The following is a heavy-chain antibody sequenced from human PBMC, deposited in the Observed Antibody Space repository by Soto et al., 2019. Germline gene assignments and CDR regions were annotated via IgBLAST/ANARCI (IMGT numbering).Heavy chain of an antibody. D-gene: IGHD1-26*01. V-gene: IGHV3-53*01. J-gene: IGHJ3*02. CDR1: GFTVISNY. Sequence: GGSLSLSCAASGFTVISNYMSWGRQAPGKGLEWVSVIYSGGSTYYADSVKGRFTISRDNSKNTLYLQMNSLRAEDTAVYYCARVSGSYYGAFDIWGQGTMVTVSS. CDR3: ARVSGSYYGAFDI. CDR2: IYSGGST.